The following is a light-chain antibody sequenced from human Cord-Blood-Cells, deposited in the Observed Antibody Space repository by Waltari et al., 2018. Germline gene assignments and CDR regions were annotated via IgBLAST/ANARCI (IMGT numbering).Light chain of an antibody. CDR1: SSDVGGYNY. J-gene: IGLJ3*02. CDR2: DVS. V-gene: IGLV2-11*01. Sequence: QSALTQPRSVSGSPGQSVTISCTGTSSDVGGYNYLSWYQQHPGKAPKLMIYDVSKRPSGVPVRFSGSKSGNTASLTISGLQAEDEADYYCCSYAGSYTFEVFGGGTKLTVL. CDR3: CSYAGSYTFEV.